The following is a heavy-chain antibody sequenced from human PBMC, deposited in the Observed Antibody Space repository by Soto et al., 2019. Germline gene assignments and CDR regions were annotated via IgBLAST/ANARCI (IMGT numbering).Heavy chain of an antibody. Sequence: PGGSLRLSCAASGFSCSSYGMHWVRQAPGKGLECVAVIWSDVSNKYYAASVKGRFTISRDNSKNTLYLQMNSLRAEDTAVYYCARESKEWYYYDSSGYYPLAYWGQGTLVTVSS. J-gene: IGHJ4*02. V-gene: IGHV3-33*01. CDR3: ARESKEWYYYDSSGYYPLAY. CDR1: GFSCSSYG. CDR2: IWSDVSNK. D-gene: IGHD3-22*01.